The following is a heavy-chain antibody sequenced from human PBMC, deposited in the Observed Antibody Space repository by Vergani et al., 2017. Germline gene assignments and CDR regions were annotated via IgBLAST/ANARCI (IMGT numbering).Heavy chain of an antibody. D-gene: IGHD6-13*01. J-gene: IGHJ3*02. CDR2: ISYDGSNK. CDR1: GFTFSSYG. Sequence: QVQLVESGGGVVQPGRSLRLSCAASGFTFSSYGMHWVRQAPGKGLEWVAVISYDGSNKYYADSVKGRFTISRDNSKNTLYLQMNSLRAEDTAVYYCAKEHGRTESSWGIAHSFDIWGQGTMVTVSS. CDR3: AKEHGRTESSWGIAHSFDI. V-gene: IGHV3-30*18.